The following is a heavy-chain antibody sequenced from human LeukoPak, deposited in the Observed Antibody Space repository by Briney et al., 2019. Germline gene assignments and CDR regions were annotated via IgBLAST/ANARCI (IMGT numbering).Heavy chain of an antibody. CDR1: GFTFSSYS. V-gene: IGHV3-21*01. J-gene: IGHJ4*02. CDR2: ISSSSSYI. Sequence: GGSLRLSCAASGFTFSSYSMNWVRQAPGKGLEWVSSISSSSSYIYYADSVKGRFTISRDNAKNSLFLQMNSLRAEDTAVYYCARQTQSSGLEYWGQGTLVTVSS. CDR3: ARQTQSSGLEY. D-gene: IGHD6-19*01.